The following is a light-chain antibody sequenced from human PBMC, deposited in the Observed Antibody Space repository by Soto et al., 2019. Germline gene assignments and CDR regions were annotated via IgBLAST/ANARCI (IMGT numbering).Light chain of an antibody. CDR2: DAS. V-gene: IGKV3-11*01. J-gene: IGKJ4*01. Sequence: EIVLTQSPATLSLSPGERATLSCRASQSVSSYLAWYQQKPGQAPRLLIYDASNRATGIPARFSGSGSGTDFTLTISSLEPEDFAVYCCQQRSNWPPVTLGGGTKVDIK. CDR3: QQRSNWPPVT. CDR1: QSVSSY.